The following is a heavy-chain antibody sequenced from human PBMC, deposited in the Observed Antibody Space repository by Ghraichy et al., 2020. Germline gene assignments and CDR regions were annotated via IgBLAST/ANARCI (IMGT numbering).Heavy chain of an antibody. CDR3: ARHRLWNYGAFDI. CDR1: GGSFSGYY. Sequence: SETLSLTCAVYGGSFSGYYWSWIRQPPGKGLEWIGEINHSGSTNYNPSLKSRVTISVDTSKNQFSLKLSSVTAADTAVYYCARHRLWNYGAFDIWGQGTMVTVSS. D-gene: IGHD1-7*01. J-gene: IGHJ3*02. V-gene: IGHV4-34*01. CDR2: INHSGST.